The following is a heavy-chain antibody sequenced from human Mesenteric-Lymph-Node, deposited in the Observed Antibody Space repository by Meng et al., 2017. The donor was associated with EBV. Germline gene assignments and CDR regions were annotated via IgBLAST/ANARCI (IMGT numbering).Heavy chain of an antibody. CDR2: IYYSGST. Sequence: GQVQGAGPGLVKPSETLSLTCTVSGGSVRSGSYYWSWIRQPPGKGLEWIGYIYYSGSTNYNPSLKSRVTISVDTSKNQFSLKLNSVTAADTAVYYCARDLSLEIGIRMVRGIIGHWGQGALVTVSS. CDR3: ARDLSLEIGIRMVRGIIGH. V-gene: IGHV4-61*01. D-gene: IGHD3-10*01. CDR1: GGSVRSGSYY. J-gene: IGHJ4*02.